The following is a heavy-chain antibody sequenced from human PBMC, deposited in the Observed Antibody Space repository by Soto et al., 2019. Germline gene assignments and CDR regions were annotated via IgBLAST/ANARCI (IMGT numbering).Heavy chain of an antibody. Sequence: EVQLLESGGGSVQPGGSLRLSCAASGFTFSSYAMHWVRRPPGKGLEWVSSISGSGGTAYYADSVKGRFSISRDSLVNTLYLPMNSLRAEDTAGYYSAKGQGQNLNFDYWGQGTLVTVSP. D-gene: IGHD1-7*01. CDR1: GFTFSSYA. V-gene: IGHV3-23*01. J-gene: IGHJ4*02. CDR3: AKGQGQNLNFDY. CDR2: ISGSGGTA.